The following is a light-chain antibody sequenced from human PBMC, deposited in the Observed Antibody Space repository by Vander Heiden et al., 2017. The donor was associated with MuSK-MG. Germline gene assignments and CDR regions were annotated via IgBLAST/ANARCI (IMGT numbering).Light chain of an antibody. Sequence: EIVLTQSPGTLSLSPGERATLSCRASQSVSSSYLAWYQQKPGQAPRLLIYGASSSATGIPDRFSRSGSGTDFTLTISRLEPEDFAVYYCQQYCSSPITFGHGTKVXIK. CDR1: QSVSSSY. CDR2: GAS. CDR3: QQYCSSPIT. J-gene: IGKJ3*01. V-gene: IGKV3-20*01.